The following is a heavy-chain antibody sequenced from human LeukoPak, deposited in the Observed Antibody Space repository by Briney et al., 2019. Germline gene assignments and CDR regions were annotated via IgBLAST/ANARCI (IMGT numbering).Heavy chain of an antibody. CDR3: ARVGDHFHWNLDL. Sequence: GGSLRLSCAASGFTVITNDMTWVRQAPGKGLEWVSIIYSGGTTYYADSVKGRFTISRDTSKNTLSLQMNSLRAEDTAVYFCARVGDHFHWNLDLWGRGTLVTVSS. CDR2: IYSGGTT. D-gene: IGHD3-3*02. J-gene: IGHJ2*01. V-gene: IGHV3-53*01. CDR1: GFTVITND.